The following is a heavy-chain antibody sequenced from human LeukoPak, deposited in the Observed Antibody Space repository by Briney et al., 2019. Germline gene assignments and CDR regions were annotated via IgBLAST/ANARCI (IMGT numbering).Heavy chain of an antibody. CDR2: ILTSGTT. J-gene: IGHJ3*01. V-gene: IGHV4-4*09. Sequence: MPSETLALTFTGSGDSISNYFWSWIRQPPGKGLECIGYILTSGTTNYNPSLKSRVTISVDTSKNQFSLKLNSVTAADTAVYYCARPYSSSAHGTFDLWGPGTKVTVSS. CDR1: GDSISNYF. CDR3: ARPYSSSAHGTFDL. D-gene: IGHD6-13*01.